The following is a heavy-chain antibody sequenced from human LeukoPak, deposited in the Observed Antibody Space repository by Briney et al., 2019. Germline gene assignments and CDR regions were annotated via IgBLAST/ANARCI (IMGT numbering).Heavy chain of an antibody. CDR3: AREESMVRGTSWFDP. CDR1: GDSISSTRYY. D-gene: IGHD3-10*01. CDR2: FHYNGDT. V-gene: IGHV4-39*07. J-gene: IGHJ5*02. Sequence: PSETLSLTCTVSGDSISSTRYYWGWIRQPPGKGLEWIGSFHYNGDTYYNPSLTSRVTISVDTSKNQFSLKLSSVTAADTAVYYCAREESMVRGTSWFDPWGQGTLVTVSS.